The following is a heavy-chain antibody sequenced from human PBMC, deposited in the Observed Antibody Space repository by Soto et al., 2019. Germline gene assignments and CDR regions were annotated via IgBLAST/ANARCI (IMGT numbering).Heavy chain of an antibody. CDR2: MQPSTGRT. D-gene: IGHD6-19*01. CDR3: ARGVSAGIDY. V-gene: IGHV1-8*01. J-gene: IGHJ4*02. CDR1: GYSFTSLD. Sequence: ASVKVSCKASGYSFTSLDINWVRQTAGQGLEWMGWMQPSTGRTGYAQKFQGRVTMTRDTSINTAYMELTTLTSDDTAFYYCARGVSAGIDYWGQGTLVTVSS.